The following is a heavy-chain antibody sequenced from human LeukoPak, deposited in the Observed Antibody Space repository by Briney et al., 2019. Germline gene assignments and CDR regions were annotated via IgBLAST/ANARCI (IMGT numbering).Heavy chain of an antibody. CDR3: ARRGYSRTRWYYYGMDV. V-gene: IGHV4-59*12. Sequence: SETLSLTCTVSGGSISSYYWSWIRQPPGKGLEWIGYIYYSGSTNYNPSLKSRVTISVDTSKNQFSLKLSSVTAADTAVYYCARRGYSRTRWYYYGMDVWGQGTTVTVSS. D-gene: IGHD5-18*01. CDR2: IYYSGST. J-gene: IGHJ6*02. CDR1: GGSISSYY.